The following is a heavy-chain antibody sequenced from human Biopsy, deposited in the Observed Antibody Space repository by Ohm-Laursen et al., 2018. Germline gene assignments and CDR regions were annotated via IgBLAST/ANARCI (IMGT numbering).Heavy chain of an antibody. V-gene: IGHV4-59*07. CDR3: ARGSNEYGGLYFPH. CDR1: GASIKSFY. J-gene: IGHJ1*01. D-gene: IGHD4-23*01. Sequence: SDTLSLTCGVSGASIKSFYWGWIRQSPGKGLEWIGHISHTGYTSYKSSLKSRVAISLDTSRKHFSLRLTSLAAADTAVYYCARGSNEYGGLYFPHWGQGTLVTVSS. CDR2: ISHTGYT.